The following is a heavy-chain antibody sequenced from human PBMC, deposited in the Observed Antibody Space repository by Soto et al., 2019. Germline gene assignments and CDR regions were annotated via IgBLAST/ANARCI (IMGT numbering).Heavy chain of an antibody. CDR2: INHSGST. CDR1: GGSFSGYY. D-gene: IGHD5-12*01. CDR3: ARGDGYNYVDV. J-gene: IGHJ6*02. Sequence: SETLSLTCAVYGGSFSGYYWSWIRQPPGKGLEWIGEINHSGSTYYNPSLKSRVTISGDTSKNQFSLKLSSVTAADTAVYYCARGDGYNYVDVWGQGTTVTVSS. V-gene: IGHV4-34*01.